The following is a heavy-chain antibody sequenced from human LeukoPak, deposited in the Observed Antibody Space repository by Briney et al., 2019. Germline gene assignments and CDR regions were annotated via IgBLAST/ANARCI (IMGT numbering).Heavy chain of an antibody. Sequence: GGSLRLSCAASGFTFSSYAMSWVRLAPGKGLEWVSAISGSGGSTYYADSVKGRFTISRDNSKNTLYLQMNSLRAEDTAVYYCAKPPRYFDWPAFDYWGQGTLVTVSS. CDR3: AKPPRYFDWPAFDY. CDR2: ISGSGGST. D-gene: IGHD3-9*01. J-gene: IGHJ4*02. V-gene: IGHV3-23*01. CDR1: GFTFSSYA.